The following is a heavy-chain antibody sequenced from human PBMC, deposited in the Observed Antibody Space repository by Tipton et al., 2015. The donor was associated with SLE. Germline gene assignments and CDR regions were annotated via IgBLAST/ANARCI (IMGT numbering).Heavy chain of an antibody. CDR2: ISAYSGNT. CDR3: ARDRLYSSSRRGNGGFDY. CDR1: GYSFTSYA. J-gene: IGHJ4*02. V-gene: IGHV1-18*01. Sequence: QSGPEVKKPGASVKVSCKASGYSFTSYAISWVRQAPGQGLEWMGWISAYSGNTNYAQNLQGRVTMTTDTSTSTAYMELRSLRSDDTAVYYCARDRLYSSSRRGNGGFDYWGQGTLVTVSS. D-gene: IGHD6-6*01.